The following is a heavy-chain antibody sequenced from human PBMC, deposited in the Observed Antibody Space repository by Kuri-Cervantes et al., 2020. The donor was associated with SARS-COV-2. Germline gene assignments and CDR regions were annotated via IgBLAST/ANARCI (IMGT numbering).Heavy chain of an antibody. CDR3: AKGTRSSGYYCGLDF. D-gene: IGHD3-22*01. Sequence: GGSLRLSCAASGFTFSSYAMSWVRQAPGKGLEWVSTISVSGGSTYYADSVKGRSTISRDNSKNTLYLQMNSLRADDTAVYYCAKGTRSSGYYCGLDFWGQGTLVTVSS. J-gene: IGHJ4*02. CDR2: ISVSGGST. CDR1: GFTFSSYA. V-gene: IGHV3-23*01.